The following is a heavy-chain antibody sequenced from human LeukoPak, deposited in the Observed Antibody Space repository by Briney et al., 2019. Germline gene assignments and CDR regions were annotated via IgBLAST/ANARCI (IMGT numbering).Heavy chain of an antibody. V-gene: IGHV3-20*04. Sequence: PGGSLRLSCAASGFTFDDYGMSWVRQAPGKGLEWVSGINWNGGSTGYADSVKGRFTISRDNAKTSLYLQMNSLRAEDTALYYCARADILTGYYTPLPDYWGQGTLVTVSS. J-gene: IGHJ4*02. CDR2: INWNGGST. D-gene: IGHD3-9*01. CDR3: ARADILTGYYTPLPDY. CDR1: GFTFDDYG.